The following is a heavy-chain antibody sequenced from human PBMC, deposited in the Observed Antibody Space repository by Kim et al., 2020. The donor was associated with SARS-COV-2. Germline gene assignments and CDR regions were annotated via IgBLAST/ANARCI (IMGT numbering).Heavy chain of an antibody. CDR3: ARGVLITIFGEVREFDY. D-gene: IGHD3-3*01. CDR2: IYYSGST. V-gene: IGHV4-59*01. J-gene: IGHJ4*02. Sequence: SETLSLTCTVSGGSISSYYWSWIRQPPGKGLEWIGYIYYSGSTNYNPSLKSRVTISVDTSKNQFSLKLSSVTAADTAVYYCARGVLITIFGEVREFDYWGQGTLVTVSS. CDR1: GGSISSYY.